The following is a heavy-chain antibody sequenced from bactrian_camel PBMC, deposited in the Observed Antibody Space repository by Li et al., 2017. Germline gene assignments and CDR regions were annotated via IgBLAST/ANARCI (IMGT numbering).Heavy chain of an antibody. CDR2: ISSGTNA. Sequence: HVQLVESGGGLVQPGGSLRLSCAASGFTFSGYWMYWVRQAPGKGLEWVSSISSGTNAYYTDSVKGRFTISRDNAKSTVYLQMDRLKSEDTALYYCATRLSLSDCTYSTPDGCYSHRGQGTQVTVS. CDR1: GFTFSGYW. D-gene: IGHD2*01. V-gene: IGHV3S1*01. J-gene: IGHJ4*01.